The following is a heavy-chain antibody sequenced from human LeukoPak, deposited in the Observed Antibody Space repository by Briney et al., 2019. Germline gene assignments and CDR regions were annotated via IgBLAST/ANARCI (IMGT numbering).Heavy chain of an antibody. J-gene: IGHJ4*02. V-gene: IGHV3-7*01. CDR3: ARDSSGYQ. D-gene: IGHD3-22*01. Sequence: GGSLRLSCAASGFTLTSHWMNWVRQAPGKGLEWVANIKEDGSEKYYGDSVKGRFTISRDNAKNSLYLEMNSLRVEDTAMYYCARDSSGYQWGQGTLVTVSS. CDR2: IKEDGSEK. CDR1: GFTLTSHW.